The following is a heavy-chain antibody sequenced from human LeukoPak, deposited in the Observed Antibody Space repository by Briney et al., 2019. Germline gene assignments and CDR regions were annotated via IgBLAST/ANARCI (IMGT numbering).Heavy chain of an antibody. J-gene: IGHJ6*02. CDR3: ARIVVTAPYGMDV. CDR2: ISSSSSYI. V-gene: IGHV3-21*01. CDR1: GFTVSSNY. Sequence: GGSLRLSCAASGFTVSSNYMSWVSQAPGKGLEWVSAISSSSSYIYYADSVKGRFTISRDNAKNSLYLQMNSPRAEDTAVYYCARIVVTAPYGMDVWGQGTTVTVSS. D-gene: IGHD2-2*01.